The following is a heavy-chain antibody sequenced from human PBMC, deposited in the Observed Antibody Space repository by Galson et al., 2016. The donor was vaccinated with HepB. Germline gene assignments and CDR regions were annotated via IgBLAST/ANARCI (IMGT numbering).Heavy chain of an antibody. CDR2: VYSSGST. CDR3: ARDTYYFWDGFTSYAFDI. V-gene: IGHV4-61*02. D-gene: IGHD3-3*01. CDR1: GDSISSGTYY. J-gene: IGHJ3*02. Sequence: TLSLTCSVSGDSISSGTYYWSWIRQPAGRGLEWIGRVYSSGSTNYNPSLKGRATISVDTSENQFSLRLSSVTAADTALYYCARDTYYFWDGFTSYAFDIWGQGRMVTISS.